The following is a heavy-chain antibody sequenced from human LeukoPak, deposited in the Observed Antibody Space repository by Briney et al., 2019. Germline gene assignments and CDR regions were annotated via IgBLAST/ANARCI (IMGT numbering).Heavy chain of an antibody. J-gene: IGHJ3*02. D-gene: IGHD6-13*01. Sequence: SETLSLTCTVSGGSISSSSYYWGWIRQPPGKGLEWIVSIYYSGSTYYNPSLKSRVTISVDTSKNQFSLKLSSVTAADTAVYYCARHLAAAVYNDAFDIWGQGTMVTVSS. CDR2: IYYSGST. V-gene: IGHV4-39*01. CDR3: ARHLAAAVYNDAFDI. CDR1: GGSISSSSYY.